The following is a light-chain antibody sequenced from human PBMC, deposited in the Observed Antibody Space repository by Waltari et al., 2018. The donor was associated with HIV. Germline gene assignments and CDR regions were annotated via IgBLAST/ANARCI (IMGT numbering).Light chain of an antibody. V-gene: IGKV1-NL1*01. J-gene: IGKJ5*01. CDR2: AAS. CDR1: QDIANS. CDR3: QHYYTTPLT. Sequence: DIQMTQSPSSLSASVGDRVTITCRASQDIANSLAWYQHKPGKAPKVLLFAASRLQSGVPSRCSGSGSGTDYTLTISNLQPEDFASYYCQHYYTTPLTFGQGTRLEIK.